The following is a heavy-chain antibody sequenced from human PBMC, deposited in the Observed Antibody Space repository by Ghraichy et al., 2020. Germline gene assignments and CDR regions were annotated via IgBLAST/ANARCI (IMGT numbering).Heavy chain of an antibody. Sequence: SQTLSLTCAISGDSVNSNVWNWIRQSPSRGLEWLGRTHYKSKWLNDYAPSVKSRITITPDTSKNQFSLQLNSVTPEDTAVYYCASDNNYGFDVLALWGQGTMVTVSS. V-gene: IGHV6-1*01. CDR1: GDSVNSNV. J-gene: IGHJ3*01. CDR3: ASDNNYGFDVLAL. D-gene: IGHD4-17*01. CDR2: THYKSKWLN.